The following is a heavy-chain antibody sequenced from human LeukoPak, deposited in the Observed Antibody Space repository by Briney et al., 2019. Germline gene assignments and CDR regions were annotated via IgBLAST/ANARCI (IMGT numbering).Heavy chain of an antibody. CDR2: INHSGST. D-gene: IGHD5-24*01. Sequence: SETLSLTCAVYGGSFSGSYWSWIRQPPGKGLEWIGEINHSGSTNYNPSLKSRVTISVDTSKNQFSLKLSSVTAADTAVYYCARHGRWLQFWENWFDPWGQGTLVTVSS. CDR3: ARHGRWLQFWENWFDP. J-gene: IGHJ5*02. CDR1: GGSFSGSY. V-gene: IGHV4-34*01.